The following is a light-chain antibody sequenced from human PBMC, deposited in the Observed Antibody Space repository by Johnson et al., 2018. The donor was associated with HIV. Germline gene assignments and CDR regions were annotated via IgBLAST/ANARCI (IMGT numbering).Light chain of an antibody. V-gene: IGLV1-51*01. CDR2: DNN. Sequence: QSVLTQPPSVSAAPGQKVTISCSGSSSNIGNNYVSWYQQLPGTAPKLLIYDNNKRPSGIPDRFSGSKSGTSATLGITGLQTGDEADYYCGTWDSSLSGVFATGTKVTVL. J-gene: IGLJ1*01. CDR1: SSNIGNNY. CDR3: GTWDSSLSGV.